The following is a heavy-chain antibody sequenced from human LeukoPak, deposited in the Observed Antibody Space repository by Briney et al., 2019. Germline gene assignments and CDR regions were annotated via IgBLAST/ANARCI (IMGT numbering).Heavy chain of an antibody. CDR3: VRHLSAGRPAFDI. D-gene: IGHD2-15*01. V-gene: IGHV4-59*08. CDR1: GGSINSYY. J-gene: IGHJ3*02. Sequence: PSETLSLTCTDSGGSINSYYWSWIRQPPGKGLEWIGYIYYSGSTNYNPSLKSRVTISVDTSNNKFSLKLTSLTAADTAVYYCVRHLSAGRPAFDIWGQGTMVTVSS. CDR2: IYYSGST.